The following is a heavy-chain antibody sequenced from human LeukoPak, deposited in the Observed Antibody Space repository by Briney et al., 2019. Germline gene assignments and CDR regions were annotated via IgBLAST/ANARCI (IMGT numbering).Heavy chain of an antibody. CDR3: AKEGYSYGVGYYFDY. J-gene: IGHJ4*02. CDR2: ISGSGDST. CDR1: GFTFSSYA. Sequence: PGGSLRLSCAASGFTFSSYAMSWVRQAPGKRLEWVSAISGSGDSTYYADSVKGRFTISRDNSKNTLYLQMNSLRAEDTAVYYCAKEGYSYGVGYYFDYWGQGTLVTVSS. V-gene: IGHV3-23*01. D-gene: IGHD5-18*01.